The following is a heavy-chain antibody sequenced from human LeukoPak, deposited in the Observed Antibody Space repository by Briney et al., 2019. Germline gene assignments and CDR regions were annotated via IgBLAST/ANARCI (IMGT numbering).Heavy chain of an antibody. CDR3: ARVRVGATTGDTFDI. CDR1: GFTFSIYA. CDR2: ISYDGGDE. V-gene: IGHV3-30-3*01. J-gene: IGHJ3*02. D-gene: IGHD1-26*01. Sequence: PGGSLKLSCAASGFTFSIYAMDWVRQAPGKGLEWVAAISYDGGDEYYADSVKGRFTVSRDNSKSTLYLQMNSLRVEDTAVYYCARVRVGATTGDTFDIWGQGTMVAVAS.